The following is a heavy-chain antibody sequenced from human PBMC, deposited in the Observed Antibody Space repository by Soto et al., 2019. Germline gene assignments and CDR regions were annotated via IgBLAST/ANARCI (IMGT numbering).Heavy chain of an antibody. CDR1: GGSFSGYY. Sequence: SETLSLTCAVYGGSFSGYYWSWIRQPPGKGLEWIGEINHSGSTNYNPSLKSRVTISVDTSKNQFSLKLSSVTAADTAVYYCARGVAESSGYYSGFDYWGQGTLVTVSS. J-gene: IGHJ4*02. CDR2: INHSGST. D-gene: IGHD3-22*01. V-gene: IGHV4-34*01. CDR3: ARGVAESSGYYSGFDY.